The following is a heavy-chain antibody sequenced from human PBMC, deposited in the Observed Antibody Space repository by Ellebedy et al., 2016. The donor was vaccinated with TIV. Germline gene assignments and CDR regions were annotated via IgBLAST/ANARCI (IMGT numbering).Heavy chain of an antibody. CDR3: GRDPVGVGPAFDI. J-gene: IGHJ3*02. CDR2: IPASGTVI. D-gene: IGHD4-23*01. CDR1: GFTFSDYF. Sequence: GESLKISCAGSGFTFSDYFMSWVRQAPGKGLEWISYIPASGTVIYYADSVKGRFTVARNNANKSLHLQINNLRGDDTAVYYCGRDPVGVGPAFDIWGQGTMVTVSS. V-gene: IGHV3-11*01.